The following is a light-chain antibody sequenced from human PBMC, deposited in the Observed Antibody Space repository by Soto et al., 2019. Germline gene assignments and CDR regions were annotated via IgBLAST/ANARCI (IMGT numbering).Light chain of an antibody. Sequence: QSVLTQPPSVSGAPGQRVTISCTGSSSNIGAGYDVHWYQQLPGTAPKLLIYGNSNRPSGVPDRFSGSKSGTSASLAITGLQAEDEADYYCQSYASSLSGPGVFGGGTKLTVL. CDR2: GNS. J-gene: IGLJ3*02. CDR3: QSYASSLSGPGV. CDR1: SSNIGAGYD. V-gene: IGLV1-40*01.